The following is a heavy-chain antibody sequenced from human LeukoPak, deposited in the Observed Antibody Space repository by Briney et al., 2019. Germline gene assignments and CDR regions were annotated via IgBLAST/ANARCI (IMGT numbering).Heavy chain of an antibody. V-gene: IGHV3-33*01. CDR1: GFTFSSYG. CDR2: IWYDGSNK. CDR3: ARDYCGGDCYSFDP. J-gene: IGHJ5*02. D-gene: IGHD2-21*01. Sequence: PGGPLRLSCAASGFTFSSYGMHWVRQAPGKGLEWVAVIWYDGSNKYYADSVKGRFTISRDNSKNTLYLQMNSLRAEDTAVYYCARDYCGGDCYSFDPWGQGTLVTVSS.